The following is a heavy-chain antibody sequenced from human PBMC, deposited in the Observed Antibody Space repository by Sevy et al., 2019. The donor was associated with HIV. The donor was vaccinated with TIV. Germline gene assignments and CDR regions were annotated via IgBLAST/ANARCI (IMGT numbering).Heavy chain of an antibody. CDR3: AGDLDVYDCGGCGPACTSDY. Sequence: GGSLRLSCAASGFTFSTYGMHWVRQAPGKGLEWVAVIWFDGSNTYYADSVKGRFTISRDTAKNALHLQMNSLRAEDKAVEYWAGDLDVYDCGGCGPACTSDYWGQGTLVTVSS. CDR1: GFTFSTYG. CDR2: IWFDGSNT. V-gene: IGHV3-33*01. J-gene: IGHJ4*02. D-gene: IGHD2-21*01.